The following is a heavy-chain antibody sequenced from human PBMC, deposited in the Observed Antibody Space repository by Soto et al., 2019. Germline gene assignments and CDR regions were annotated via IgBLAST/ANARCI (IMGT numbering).Heavy chain of an antibody. CDR1: GFTFSSYE. J-gene: IGHJ6*02. CDR3: AREYSGYDHFSYYYYYAMDV. Sequence: GGSLRLSCAAPGFTFSSYEMNWVRQAPGKGLEWVSYISSSGSTIYYADSVKGRFTISRDNAKNSLYLQMNSLRAEDTAAYYCAREYSGYDHFSYYYYYAMDVWGQGTTVTSP. V-gene: IGHV3-48*03. CDR2: ISSSGSTI. D-gene: IGHD5-12*01.